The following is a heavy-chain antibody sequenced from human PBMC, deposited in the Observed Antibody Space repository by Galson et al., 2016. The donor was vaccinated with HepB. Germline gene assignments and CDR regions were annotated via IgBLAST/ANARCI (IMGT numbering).Heavy chain of an antibody. CDR2: ISSSSNFI. CDR1: GFDFSSYR. V-gene: IGHV3-21*01. Sequence: SLRLSCAASGFDFSSYRMNWVRQAPGKGLDWVAPISSSSNFIYYADSVKGRFTISRDNAEDSLDLKMNSLRAEDTAVYYCAKDRGPFDAFDIWGRGTMVTVSS. J-gene: IGHJ3*02. CDR3: AKDRGPFDAFDI. D-gene: IGHD3-10*01.